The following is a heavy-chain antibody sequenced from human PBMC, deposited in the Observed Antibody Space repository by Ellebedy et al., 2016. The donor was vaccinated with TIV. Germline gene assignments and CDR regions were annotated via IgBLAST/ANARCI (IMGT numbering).Heavy chain of an antibody. J-gene: IGHJ4*02. CDR2: INHSGST. V-gene: IGHV4-34*01. CDR1: GGSFSGYY. CDR3: ARVGDGYNYAPFDY. Sequence: SETLSLXXAVYGGSFSGYYWSWIRQPPGKGLEWIGEINHSGSTNYNPSLKSRVTIPVDTSKNQFSLKLSSVTAADTAVYYCARVGDGYNYAPFDYWGQGTLVTVSS. D-gene: IGHD5-24*01.